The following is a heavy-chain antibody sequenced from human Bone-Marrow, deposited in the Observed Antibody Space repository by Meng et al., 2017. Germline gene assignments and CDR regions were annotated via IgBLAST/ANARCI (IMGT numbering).Heavy chain of an antibody. CDR3: VTASESSSSN. Sequence: ASVKVSRKASGYTFTGYYMHWVRQAPGQGLEWMGRINPNSGGTNYAQKFQGRVTMTRDTSISTAYMELSRLRSDDTAVYYCVTASESSSSNWGQGTLVTVSS. D-gene: IGHD6-6*01. J-gene: IGHJ4*02. CDR1: GYTFTGYY. V-gene: IGHV1-2*06. CDR2: INPNSGGT.